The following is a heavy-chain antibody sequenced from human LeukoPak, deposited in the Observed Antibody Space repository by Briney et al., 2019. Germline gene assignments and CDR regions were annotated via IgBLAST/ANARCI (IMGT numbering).Heavy chain of an antibody. J-gene: IGHJ4*02. D-gene: IGHD3-22*01. CDR3: AKVEWDSSGYYFKSSPYYFDY. V-gene: IGHV3-23*01. Sequence: GGSLRLSCAASGFTFSSYAMSWVRQAPGKGLEWVSAISGSGGSTYYADSVKGRFTISRDNSKNTLYLQMNSLRAEDTAVYYCAKVEWDSSGYYFKSSPYYFDYWGQGTLVTVSS. CDR1: GFTFSSYA. CDR2: ISGSGGST.